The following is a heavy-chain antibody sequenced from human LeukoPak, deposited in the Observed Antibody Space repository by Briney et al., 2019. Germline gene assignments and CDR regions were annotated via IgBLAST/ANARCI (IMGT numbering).Heavy chain of an antibody. V-gene: IGHV5-51*01. CDR2: IYPGDSDT. D-gene: IGHD2-2*01. CDR1: GYSFTNYW. J-gene: IGHJ6*03. Sequence: GESLKISXKGSGYSFTNYWIGWVRQMPGKGLEWMGIIYPGDSDTRYSPSFQGQVTVSADKSISTAYLQWSSLKASDTAMYYCARGPYCSTASCLSPYYYYYMDVWGKGTTVTVSS. CDR3: ARGPYCSTASCLSPYYYYYMDV.